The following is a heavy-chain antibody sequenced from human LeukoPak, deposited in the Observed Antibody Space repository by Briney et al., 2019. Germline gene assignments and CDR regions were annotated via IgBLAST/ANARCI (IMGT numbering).Heavy chain of an antibody. V-gene: IGHV3-66*01. Sequence: PGGSLRLSCAASGFTVSSNYMSWVRQAPGKGLEWVSVIYSGGSTYYADSVKGRFTISRDNSKNTLYLQMNSLRAEDTAVYYCARAAGYSSSWYGWFDPWGQGTLVTVSS. D-gene: IGHD6-13*01. CDR1: GFTVSSNY. CDR2: IYSGGST. J-gene: IGHJ5*02. CDR3: ARAAGYSSSWYGWFDP.